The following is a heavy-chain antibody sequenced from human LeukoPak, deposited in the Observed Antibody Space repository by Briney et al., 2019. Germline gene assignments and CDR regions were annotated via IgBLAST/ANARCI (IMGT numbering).Heavy chain of an antibody. Sequence: GGSLRLSCAASGFSFSGFGMNWVRQAPGKGLEWISYIGSSGSAGGNIYYAVSVKGRFTVSRDNAKDSLFLQMNSLQDADTAVYYCARAPTPYFTYYMDVWGKGTAVTVSS. CDR2: IGSSGSAGGNI. CDR1: GFSFSGFG. J-gene: IGHJ6*03. D-gene: IGHD2-21*01. CDR3: ARAPTPYFTYYMDV. V-gene: IGHV3-48*02.